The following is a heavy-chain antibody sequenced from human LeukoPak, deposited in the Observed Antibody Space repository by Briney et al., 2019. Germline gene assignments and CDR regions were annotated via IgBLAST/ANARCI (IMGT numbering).Heavy chain of an antibody. D-gene: IGHD3-10*01. Sequence: GGSLRLSCAASGFTFSSYAMSWVRQAPGKGLEWVSAISGSGGSTYYADSVKGRFTISRDNSKNTLYLQMNSLRAEDTAVYYCAKGVRWFRELLYFGGAFDIWGQGTMVTASS. CDR3: AKGVRWFRELLYFGGAFDI. J-gene: IGHJ3*02. V-gene: IGHV3-23*01. CDR1: GFTFSSYA. CDR2: ISGSGGST.